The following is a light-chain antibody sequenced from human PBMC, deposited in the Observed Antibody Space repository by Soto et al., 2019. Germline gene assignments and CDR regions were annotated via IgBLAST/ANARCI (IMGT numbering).Light chain of an antibody. CDR3: QQYNSYPWT. Sequence: DIQMTQSASTLSASVGDRVTITCRASQSISSWLAWYQQKPGKAPKLLIYKASSLESGVPSRFSGSGSGTEFTLTIRSLQPDDFATYYCQQYNSYPWTFGQGTKVDI. V-gene: IGKV1-5*03. CDR1: QSISSW. J-gene: IGKJ1*01. CDR2: KAS.